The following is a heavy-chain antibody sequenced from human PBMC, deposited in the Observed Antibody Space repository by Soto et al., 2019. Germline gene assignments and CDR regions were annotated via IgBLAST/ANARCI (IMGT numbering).Heavy chain of an antibody. CDR2: ISYDGSNK. CDR3: AKEENYYDSSGYSLDY. Sequence: GGSLRLSCAASGFTFSSYGMHWVRQAPGKGLEWVAVISYDGSNKYYADSVKGRFTISRDNSKNTLYLQMNSLRAEDTAVYYCAKEENYYDSSGYSLDYWGQGT. J-gene: IGHJ4*02. CDR1: GFTFSSYG. D-gene: IGHD3-22*01. V-gene: IGHV3-30*18.